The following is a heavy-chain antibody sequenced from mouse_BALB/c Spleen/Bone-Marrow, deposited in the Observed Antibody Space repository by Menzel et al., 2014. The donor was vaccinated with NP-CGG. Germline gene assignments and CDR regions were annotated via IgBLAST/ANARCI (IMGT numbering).Heavy chain of an antibody. Sequence: VKLQESGAELVKPGASVKLSCKASGYTFTSYYMYWVKQRPGQGLEWIGEINPSNGGTNFSEKFKSKATLTIDKSSSTAYMQLGSLTSEDSAVYYCTRSTMITYFDYWGQGTTLTVSS. CDR3: TRSTMITYFDY. CDR2: INPSNGGT. V-gene: IGHV1S81*02. CDR1: GYTFTSYY. D-gene: IGHD2-4*01. J-gene: IGHJ2*01.